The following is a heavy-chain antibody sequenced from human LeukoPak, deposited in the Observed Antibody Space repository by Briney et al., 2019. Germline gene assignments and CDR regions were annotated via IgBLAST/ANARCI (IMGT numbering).Heavy chain of an antibody. V-gene: IGHV3-48*01. CDR2: ISSSSSTI. CDR3: AAANNIVVVPAAIDYYFDY. D-gene: IGHD2-2*01. Sequence: QPGGSLRLSCAASGFSFSDYAMSWVRQAPGKGLEWVSYISSSSSTIYYADSVKGRFTISRDNAKNSLYLQMNSLRAEDTAVYYCAAANNIVVVPAAIDYYFDYWGQGTLVTVSS. CDR1: GFSFSDYA. J-gene: IGHJ4*02.